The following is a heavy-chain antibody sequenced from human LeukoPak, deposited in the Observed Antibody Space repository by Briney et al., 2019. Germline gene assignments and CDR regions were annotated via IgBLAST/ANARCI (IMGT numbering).Heavy chain of an antibody. D-gene: IGHD6-19*01. CDR3: ASSGDGIAVAGTMNDY. CDR2: IRYDGSNK. V-gene: IGHV3-30*02. CDR1: GFIFSTHG. J-gene: IGHJ4*02. Sequence: PGGSLRLSCAASGFIFSTHGMHWVRQAPGKGLEWLAFIRYDGSNKYYADSVKGRFTISRDNSKNTLYLQMNSLRAEDTAVYYCASSGDGIAVAGTMNDYWGQGTLVTVSS.